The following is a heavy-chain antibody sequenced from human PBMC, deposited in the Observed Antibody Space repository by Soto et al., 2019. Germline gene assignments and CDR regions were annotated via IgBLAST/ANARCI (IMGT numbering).Heavy chain of an antibody. CDR2: IYYSGRT. J-gene: IGHJ4*02. Sequence: SETLSLTCTVSGGSISSGGYFWSWVRQHPGKGLEWIGNIYYSGRTYYNPSLKSRVTISVDTSKNQFSLKLSSVTAADTAVYYCARFAKEENPKVGSWYYFDYWGQGTRVT. V-gene: IGHV4-31*03. D-gene: IGHD6-13*01. CDR1: GGSISSGGYF. CDR3: ARFAKEENPKVGSWYYFDY.